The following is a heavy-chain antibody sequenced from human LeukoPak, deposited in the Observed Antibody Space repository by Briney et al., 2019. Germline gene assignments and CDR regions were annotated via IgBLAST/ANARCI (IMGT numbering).Heavy chain of an antibody. Sequence: ASVKVSCKVSGYTFTDYYMHWVQQAPGKGLEWVGLVDPEDGETIYAEKLQGRVTITADTSTDTAYMELSSLRSEDTAVYYCAIGLGYYDSSGYYYENFDYWGQGTLVTVSS. J-gene: IGHJ4*02. D-gene: IGHD3-22*01. CDR1: GYTFTDYY. CDR2: VDPEDGET. V-gene: IGHV1-69-2*01. CDR3: AIGLGYYDSSGYYYENFDY.